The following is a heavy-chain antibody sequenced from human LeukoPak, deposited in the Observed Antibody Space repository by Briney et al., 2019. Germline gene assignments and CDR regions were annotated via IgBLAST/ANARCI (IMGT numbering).Heavy chain of an antibody. CDR2: IFPGDSDT. CDR1: GYSFTTSR. Sequence: GESLKISCKGSGYSFTTSRIAWVRQMPGKGLELMGIIFPGDSDTRYSPSFQGQVTISADKSISTAYLQWSSLKASDTAFYYCVRRINNWFDPWGQGTLVTVSS. CDR3: VRRINNWFDP. J-gene: IGHJ5*02. V-gene: IGHV5-51*01.